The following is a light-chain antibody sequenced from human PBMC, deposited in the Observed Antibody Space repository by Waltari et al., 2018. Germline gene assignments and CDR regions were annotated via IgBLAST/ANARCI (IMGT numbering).Light chain of an antibody. CDR2: WAS. CDR3: QQYYGPPYN. J-gene: IGKJ2*01. V-gene: IGKV4-1*01. CDR1: HSVLDYFNNKDS. Sequence: DIMMTQSPDVLAVSLGERASIKCKSSHSVLDYFNNKDSLAWYQQKAGQPPRLRIHWASTRETGVPDRFSGSGSGTDFTLTISSMQAEDAALYYCQQYYGPPYNFGQGTRLEIK.